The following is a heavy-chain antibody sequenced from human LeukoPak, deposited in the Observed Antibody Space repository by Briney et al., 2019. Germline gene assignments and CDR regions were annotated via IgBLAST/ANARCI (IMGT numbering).Heavy chain of an antibody. CDR2: IYWNDDK. CDR3: GHIFNSSPYS. CDR1: GFSLSTSGVG. V-gene: IGHV2-5*01. J-gene: IGHJ4*02. D-gene: IGHD2/OR15-2a*01. Sequence: SGPTLVKPTQTLTLTCTFSGFSLSTSGVGVGWIRQPPGKALEWLALIYWNDDKRYSPSLKSRLTVTNDASKNQVVLIVTNMDPADTATYYCGHIFNSSPYSWGQGTLVTVSS.